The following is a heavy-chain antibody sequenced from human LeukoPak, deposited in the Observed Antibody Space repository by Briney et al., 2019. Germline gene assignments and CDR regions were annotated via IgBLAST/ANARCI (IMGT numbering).Heavy chain of an antibody. D-gene: IGHD3-3*01. Sequence: ASVKVSCKASGGTFSSYAISWVRQAPGQGLEWMGGIIPIFGTANYAQKFQGRVTITADESTSTAYMELGSLRSEDTAVYYCARVGISGRFLEWLQFDYWGQGTLVTVSS. CDR1: GGTFSSYA. CDR3: ARVGISGRFLEWLQFDY. CDR2: IIPIFGTA. J-gene: IGHJ4*02. V-gene: IGHV1-69*13.